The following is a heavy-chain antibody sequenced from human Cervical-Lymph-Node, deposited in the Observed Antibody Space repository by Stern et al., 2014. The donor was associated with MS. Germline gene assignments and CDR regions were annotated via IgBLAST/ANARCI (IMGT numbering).Heavy chain of an antibody. CDR3: ATDVAGRDDH. CDR2: LNEVGRIP. Sequence: VQLVQSGGGFVQPGGSLRLSCTASGFTFSRYWMHWVRQVPGKGLVWVSRLNEVGRIPTYADFLRGVFTISRDNAKDTLYLQMNNLRADDTALYYCATDVAGRDDHWGQGSLVTVS. CDR1: GFTFSRYW. V-gene: IGHV3-74*01. J-gene: IGHJ4*02. D-gene: IGHD3-10*02.